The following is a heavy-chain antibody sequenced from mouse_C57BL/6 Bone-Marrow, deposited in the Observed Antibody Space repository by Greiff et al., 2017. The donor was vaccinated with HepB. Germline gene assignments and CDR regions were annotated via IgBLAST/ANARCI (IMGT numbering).Heavy chain of an antibody. Sequence: QVQLQQPGAELVKPGASVKLSCKASGYTFTSYWMHWVKQRPGQGLEWIGMIHPNSGSTNYNEKFKSKATLTVDKSSSTAYMQLSSLTSEDSAVCDCARGGDYEYFYDWGQGTTLTAAS. J-gene: IGHJ2*01. D-gene: IGHD2-4*01. CDR1: GYTFTSYW. CDR2: IHPNSGST. V-gene: IGHV1-64*01. CDR3: ARGGDYEYFYD.